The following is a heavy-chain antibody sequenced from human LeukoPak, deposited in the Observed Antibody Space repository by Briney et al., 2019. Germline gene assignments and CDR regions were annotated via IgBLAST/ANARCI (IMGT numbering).Heavy chain of an antibody. Sequence: SETLSLTCTVSGGSISSYYWSWIRQPAGKGLEWIGRIYTSGSTNYNPSLKSRVTMSVDTSKNQFSLKLSSVTAADTAVYYCAREGGMFSSSWIDYWGQGTLVTVSS. V-gene: IGHV4-4*07. CDR1: GGSISSYY. J-gene: IGHJ4*02. CDR3: AREGGMFSSSWIDY. CDR2: IYTSGST. D-gene: IGHD6-13*01.